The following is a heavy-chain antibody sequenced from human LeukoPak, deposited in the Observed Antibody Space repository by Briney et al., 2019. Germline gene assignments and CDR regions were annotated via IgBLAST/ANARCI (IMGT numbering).Heavy chain of an antibody. Sequence: ASMKVSCKVSGYTLTELSMHWVRQAPGNGLEWMGGFDPEDGETIYAQKFQGRVTMTEDTSTDTAYMELSSLRSEDTAVYYCATSLIVVVPAASWFDPWGQGTLVTVSS. CDR3: ATSLIVVVPAASWFDP. CDR2: FDPEDGET. V-gene: IGHV1-24*01. D-gene: IGHD2-2*01. CDR1: GYTLTELS. J-gene: IGHJ5*02.